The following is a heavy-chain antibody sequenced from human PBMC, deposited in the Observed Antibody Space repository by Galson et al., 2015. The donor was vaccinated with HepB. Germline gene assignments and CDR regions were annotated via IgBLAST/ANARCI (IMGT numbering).Heavy chain of an antibody. Sequence: SLRLSCAASGFTFSSYAMSWVRQAPGKGLEWVSAISGSGGSTYYADSVKGRFTISRDNSKNTLYLQMNSLRAEDTAVYYCARDGDQSYYESSGPVWGQGTRVTVSS. V-gene: IGHV3-23*01. CDR1: GFTFSSYA. D-gene: IGHD3-22*01. CDR3: ARDGDQSYYESSGPV. CDR2: ISGSGGST. J-gene: IGHJ4*02.